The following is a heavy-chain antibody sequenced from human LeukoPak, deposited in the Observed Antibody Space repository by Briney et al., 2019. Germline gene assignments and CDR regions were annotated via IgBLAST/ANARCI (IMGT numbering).Heavy chain of an antibody. CDR1: GFSISRGYY. J-gene: IGHJ4*02. CDR2: IYHSGIA. Sequence: PSETLSLTCTVSGFSISRGYYWGWVRQPPGKGLEWIGSIYHSGIAYYNSSLQSRVTISVETSKNQFSLKLSSVIAADTAVYYCARGGSRFRQQVVPPSDAQNGYYFDFWGQGTLVTVSS. CDR3: ARGGSRFRQQVVPPSDAQNGYYFDF. V-gene: IGHV4-38-2*02. D-gene: IGHD6-13*01.